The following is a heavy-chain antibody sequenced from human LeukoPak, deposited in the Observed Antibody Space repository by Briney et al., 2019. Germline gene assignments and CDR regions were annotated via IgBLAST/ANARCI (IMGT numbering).Heavy chain of an antibody. CDR3: ARGRGGASGGRFDY. J-gene: IGHJ4*02. Sequence: ASVKVSCKTSGYTFTNYDINWVRQGTGQGLEWMGWMSPSSGDTGFAQKFQGRVTMTRNTSISSAYMELSSLRSEDTAVYYCARGRGGASGGRFDYWGQGTLVTVSS. D-gene: IGHD3-10*01. V-gene: IGHV1-8*01. CDR1: GYTFTNYD. CDR2: MSPSSGDT.